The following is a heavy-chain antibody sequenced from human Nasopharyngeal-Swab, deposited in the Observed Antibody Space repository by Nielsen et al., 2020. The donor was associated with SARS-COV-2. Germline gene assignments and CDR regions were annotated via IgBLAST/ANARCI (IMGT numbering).Heavy chain of an antibody. J-gene: IGHJ4*02. CDR2: INPTTGGT. CDR1: TSTFNAYY. V-gene: IGHV1-2*06. D-gene: IGHD2-21*01. CDR3: TRALSCVYDF. Sequence: ASVKVSCKASTSTFNAYYIHWVRQAPGQGLEWMGRINPTTGGTLYTQTFEGRVTMTTDTSTSTTYMELRGLTSDDTAVYYCTRALSCVYDFWGQGALVTVSS.